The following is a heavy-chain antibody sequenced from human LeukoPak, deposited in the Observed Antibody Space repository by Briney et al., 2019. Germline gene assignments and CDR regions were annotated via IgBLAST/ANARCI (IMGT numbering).Heavy chain of an antibody. CDR3: ARDRLHYVEYEKTFDY. V-gene: IGHV3-53*01. CDR2: IYSDNT. CDR1: GFTVSSNS. J-gene: IGHJ4*02. D-gene: IGHD4-17*01. Sequence: GGSLRLSCTVSGFTVSSNSMSWVRQAPGKGLEWVSFIYSDNTHYSDSVKGRFTISRDNAKNSLYLQMSSLRAEDTAVYYCARDRLHYVEYEKTFDYWGQGTLVTVSS.